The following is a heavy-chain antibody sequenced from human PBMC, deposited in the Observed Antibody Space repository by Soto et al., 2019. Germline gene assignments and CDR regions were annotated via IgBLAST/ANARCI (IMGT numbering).Heavy chain of an antibody. Sequence: GGSLRLSCAASGFTFSSYGMHWVRQAPGKGLEWVAVISYDGSNKYYADSVKGRFTISRDNSKNTLYLQMNSLRAEDTAVYYCAKDGDGYNLFGGNFDYWGQGPLVTVSS. D-gene: IGHD2-21*01. V-gene: IGHV3-30*18. CDR1: GFTFSSYG. CDR3: AKDGDGYNLFGGNFDY. J-gene: IGHJ4*02. CDR2: ISYDGSNK.